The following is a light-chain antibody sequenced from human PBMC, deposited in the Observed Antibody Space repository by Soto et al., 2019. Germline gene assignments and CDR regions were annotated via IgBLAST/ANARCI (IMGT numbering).Light chain of an antibody. CDR2: DAS. J-gene: IGKJ1*01. CDR3: KQYGSSPWT. Sequence: TMSPATLSLTPEERAALSCGASQSVSSNYLAWYQQKPGLAPRLLIYDASSRATGIPDRFSGSGSGADFILSISRLEPEDFAVYYCKQYGSSPWTFGQVTKVDI. CDR1: QSVSSNY. V-gene: IGKV3D-20*01.